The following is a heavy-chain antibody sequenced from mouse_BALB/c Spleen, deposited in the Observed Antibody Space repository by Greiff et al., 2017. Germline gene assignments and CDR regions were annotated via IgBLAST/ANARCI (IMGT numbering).Heavy chain of an antibody. CDR1: GYTFTDYA. J-gene: IGHJ4*01. V-gene: IGHV1S137*01. Sequence: VQLQQSGAELVRPGVSVKISCKGSGYTFTDYAMHWVKQSHAKSLEWIGVISTYYGDASYNQKFKGKATMTVDKSSSTAYMELARLTSEDSAIYYCARRYYFNYRYAMDYWGQGTSVTVSS. CDR3: ARRYYFNYRYAMDY. D-gene: IGHD2-1*01. CDR2: ISTYYGDA.